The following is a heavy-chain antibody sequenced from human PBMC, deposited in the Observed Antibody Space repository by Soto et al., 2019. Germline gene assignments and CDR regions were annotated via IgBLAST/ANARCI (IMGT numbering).Heavy chain of an antibody. CDR1: GFTFSSYG. D-gene: IGHD2-2*01. V-gene: IGHV3-30*18. CDR2: ISYDGSNK. Sequence: GSLRLSCAASGFTFSSYGMHWVRQAPGKGLEWVAVISYDGSNKYYAGSVKGRFTISRDNSKNTLYLQMNSLRAEDTAVYYCAKWGPPGYCSSTSCYDHDYAPPRGPDYYYGMDVWGQGTTVTVSS. CDR3: AKWGPPGYCSSTSCYDHDYAPPRGPDYYYGMDV. J-gene: IGHJ6*02.